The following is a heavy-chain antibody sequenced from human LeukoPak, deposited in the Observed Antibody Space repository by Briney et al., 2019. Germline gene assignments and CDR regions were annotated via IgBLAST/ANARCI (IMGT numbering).Heavy chain of an antibody. CDR2: ISSSSSYI. V-gene: IGHV3-21*01. J-gene: IGHJ4*02. D-gene: IGHD3-10*01. CDR3: ARVGGYYYGSGSFSY. CDR1: GFTFSSYS. Sequence: GGSLRLSCAASGFTFSSYSMNWVRQAPGKGLEWVSSISSSSSYIYYADSVKGRFTISRDNAKNSLYLQMNSLRAEDTAVYYCARVGGYYYGSGSFSYWGQGTLVTVSS.